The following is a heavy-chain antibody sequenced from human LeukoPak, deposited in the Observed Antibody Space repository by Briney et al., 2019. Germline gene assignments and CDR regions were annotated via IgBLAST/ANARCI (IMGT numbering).Heavy chain of an antibody. CDR3: AREGSSSTIPSGAVDP. D-gene: IGHD2-2*01. J-gene: IGHJ5*02. CDR2: INHSGST. V-gene: IGHV4-34*01. Sequence: SETLSLTCAVYGGSFGGYYWSWIRQPPGKGLEWNGEINHSGSTNYNPSLKSRVTISVDTSKNQFSLKLSSVTAADTAVYYCAREGSSSTIPSGAVDPWGQGTLVTVSS. CDR1: GGSFGGYY.